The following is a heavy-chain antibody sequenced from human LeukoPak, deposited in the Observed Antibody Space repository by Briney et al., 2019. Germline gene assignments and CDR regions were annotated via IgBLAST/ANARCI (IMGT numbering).Heavy chain of an antibody. D-gene: IGHD3-10*01. Sequence: GASVKVSCKASGYTFTSYGISWVRQAPGQGLEWMGWISAYNGNTNYAQKLQGRVTMTTDTSTSTAYMELRSLRSEDTAVYYCASLGGQTYYYGSGEPGGPIYMDVWGKGTTVTVSS. CDR1: GYTFTSYG. CDR2: ISAYNGNT. J-gene: IGHJ6*03. V-gene: IGHV1-18*01. CDR3: ASLGGQTYYYGSGEPGGPIYMDV.